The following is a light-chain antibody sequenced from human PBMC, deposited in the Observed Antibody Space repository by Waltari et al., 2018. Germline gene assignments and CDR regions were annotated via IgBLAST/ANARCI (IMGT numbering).Light chain of an antibody. CDR2: AAY. V-gene: IGKV1-39*01. CDR1: QYISTY. J-gene: IGKJ1*01. CDR3: QQSYATPRT. Sequence: DFQMTQSPSSLSASVGARVTITCRASQYISTYLNWYQQKPGKGPKLLIYAAYTLQSGVPSRFSGSGSGTDFTFTISSLQLEDFATYYCQQSYATPRTFGQGTKVEVK.